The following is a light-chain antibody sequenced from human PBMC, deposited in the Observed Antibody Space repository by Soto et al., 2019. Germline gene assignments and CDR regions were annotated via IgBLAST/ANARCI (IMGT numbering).Light chain of an antibody. V-gene: IGKV3-15*01. CDR3: QQCNNWPWT. J-gene: IGKJ1*01. Sequence: EIVMTQSPGTLSVFPGERATLSCWASQSVGTNLAWYQQKPGQAPRLLIYAASTRATGIPARFSGSGSGTAFTLTISSLQSEDFAVYYCQQCNNWPWTFGQGTKVEIK. CDR1: QSVGTN. CDR2: AAS.